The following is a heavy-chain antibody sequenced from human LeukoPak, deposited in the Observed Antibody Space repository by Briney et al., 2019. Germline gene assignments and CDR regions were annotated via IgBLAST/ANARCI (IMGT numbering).Heavy chain of an antibody. CDR2: INWNSGKI. V-gene: IGHV3-9*01. D-gene: IGHD2-15*01. CDR3: AKDYAYCSGGSCYLFDN. Sequence: GGSLRLSCVASGFTFEDYVMHWVRQIPGKGLEWDAAINWNSGKIDYADSVDGRFSISRDNAKNSLYLQMRDLRTEDTAVYYCAKDYAYCSGGSCYLFDNWGQGTLVIVSS. J-gene: IGHJ4*02. CDR1: GFTFEDYV.